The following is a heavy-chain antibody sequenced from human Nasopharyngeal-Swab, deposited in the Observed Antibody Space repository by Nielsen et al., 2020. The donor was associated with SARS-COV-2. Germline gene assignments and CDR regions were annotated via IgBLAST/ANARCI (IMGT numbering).Heavy chain of an antibody. CDR2: IYYSGST. D-gene: IGHD4-17*01. CDR3: AREEEEGTVPNNWFDP. Sequence: SETLSLTCTVSGGSISSYYWSWIRQPPGKGLEWIGYIYYSGSTNYNPSLKSRVTISVDTSKNQFSLKLSSVTAADTAVYYCAREEEEGTVPNNWFDPGGQGTLVTVSS. CDR1: GGSISSYY. V-gene: IGHV4-59*01. J-gene: IGHJ5*02.